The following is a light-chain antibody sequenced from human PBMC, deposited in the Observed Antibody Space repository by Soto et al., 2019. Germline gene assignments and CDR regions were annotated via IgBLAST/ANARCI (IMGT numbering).Light chain of an antibody. V-gene: IGKV3-11*01. CDR2: DAS. J-gene: IGKJ4*01. CDR3: QQRSSWPLLT. Sequence: EIVLTQSPATLSLSPGERATLSCRASQSVSNYLAWFQQKPVKPPRLLIYDASNRATGIPARFSGSCSGTVFPLTISSLEPEDFAVYSCQQRSSWPLLTFGGGTKVEI. CDR1: QSVSNY.